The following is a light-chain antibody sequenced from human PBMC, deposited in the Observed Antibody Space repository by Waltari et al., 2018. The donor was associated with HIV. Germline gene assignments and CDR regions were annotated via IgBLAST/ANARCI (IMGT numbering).Light chain of an antibody. J-gene: IGKJ2*01. CDR2: KAS. V-gene: IGKV1-5*03. CDR1: QNVESW. Sequence: IQMTQSPSILSASVGDRVTITCRASQNVESWLAWYQQRPGRAPKLLFYKASTLEYGVPARFTGSGSGTNFTLTINSLQPDDFATYYCQQYNSDFYTFGLGTRLDLK. CDR3: QQYNSDFYT.